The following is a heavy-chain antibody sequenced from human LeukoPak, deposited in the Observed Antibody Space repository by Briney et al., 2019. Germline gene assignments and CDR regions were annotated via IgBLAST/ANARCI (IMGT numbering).Heavy chain of an antibody. V-gene: IGHV3-74*01. Sequence: GGSLRLSCAASGFTFSRYWMYWVRQVPGKALVWVSSISNDASSTTYADSVKGRFTISRDNAKNTLYLRMNSLRAEDTAVYYCARFRTYGSGSRYIDLWGRGTLVTVSS. D-gene: IGHD3-10*01. J-gene: IGHJ2*01. CDR3: ARFRTYGSGSRYIDL. CDR2: ISNDASST. CDR1: GFTFSRYW.